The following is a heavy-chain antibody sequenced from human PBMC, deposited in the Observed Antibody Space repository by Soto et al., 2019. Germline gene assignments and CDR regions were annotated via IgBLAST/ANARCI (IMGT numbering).Heavy chain of an antibody. CDR3: ARAAVSEYCSSTSCYPDNYGMDV. J-gene: IGHJ6*02. Sequence: ASVKVSCKASGYTFTSYYMHWVRQAPGQGLEWMGIINPSGDSTSYAQKIQGRVTMTRDTSTSTVYMELSSLRSEDMAVYYCARAAVSEYCSSTSCYPDNYGMDVWGQGTTVTVSS. D-gene: IGHD2-2*01. CDR1: GYTFTSYY. CDR2: INPSGDST. V-gene: IGHV1-46*01.